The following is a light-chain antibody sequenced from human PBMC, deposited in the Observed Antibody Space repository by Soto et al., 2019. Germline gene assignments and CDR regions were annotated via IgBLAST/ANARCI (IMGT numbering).Light chain of an antibody. V-gene: IGKV3-20*01. CDR1: QSVSGSY. CDR3: QQYGRSPLT. Sequence: VLTNSPGTVSLSPRERATLSCRASQSVSGSYLAWYQQKPGQAPRLLIYGASSRATGIPDRFSGSGSGPDFTLTISRLEPEDCAVYYCQQYGRSPLTFCGGAKAEI. CDR2: GAS. J-gene: IGKJ4*01.